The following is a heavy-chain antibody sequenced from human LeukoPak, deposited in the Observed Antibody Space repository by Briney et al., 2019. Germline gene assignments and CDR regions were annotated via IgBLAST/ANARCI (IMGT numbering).Heavy chain of an antibody. CDR2: IFYSGTT. J-gene: IGHJ6*03. D-gene: IGHD3-3*01. Sequence: SETLSLTCTVSGGSISSTSYFWGWIRQPPGKGLEWIGTIFYSGTTYYNPSLKSRVTISVDTSKNQFSLKLGSVTAADTAVYYCARVVRPAVTIFGVATRPVYYYMDVWGKGTTVTVSS. CDR3: ARVVRPAVTIFGVATRPVYYYMDV. CDR1: GGSISSTSYF. V-gene: IGHV4-39*01.